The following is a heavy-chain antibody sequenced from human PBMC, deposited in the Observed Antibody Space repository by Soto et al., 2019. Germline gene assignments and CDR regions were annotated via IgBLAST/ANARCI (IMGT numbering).Heavy chain of an antibody. D-gene: IGHD2-8*01. CDR1: GFTFSSYS. J-gene: IGHJ6*02. V-gene: IGHV3-21*01. CDR3: ARDRMAEYYYGMDV. CDR2: ISSSSSYI. Sequence: GGSLRLSCAASGFTFSSYSMNWVRQAPGKGLEWVSSISSSSSYIYYADSVKGRFTISRDNAKNSLYLQMNSLRAEDTAVYYCARDRMAEYYYGMDVWGQGTTVTVSS.